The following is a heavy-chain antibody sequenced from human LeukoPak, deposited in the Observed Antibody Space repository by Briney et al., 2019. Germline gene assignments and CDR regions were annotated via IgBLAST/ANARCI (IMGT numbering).Heavy chain of an antibody. CDR2: VYSSGST. Sequence: ESSETLSLTCTVYGVSISSYYWSWIRQPAGKGLEWLGRVYSSGSTNYNPSLEGRVPMSVDTSKNQFSLKLSSVTAADTAVYYCARESPEGGQWVVLYYFDYWGQGTLVTVSS. CDR1: GVSISSYY. D-gene: IGHD6-19*01. CDR3: ARESPEGGQWVVLYYFDY. J-gene: IGHJ4*02. V-gene: IGHV4-4*07.